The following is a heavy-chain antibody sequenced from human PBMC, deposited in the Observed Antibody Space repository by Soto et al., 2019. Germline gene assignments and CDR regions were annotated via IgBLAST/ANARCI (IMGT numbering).Heavy chain of an antibody. J-gene: IGHJ4*02. D-gene: IGHD5-12*01. CDR2: ISSSGSTI. Sequence: PGVSLRLSCAASGFTFSDYYMSWIRQAPGKGLEWVSYISSSGSTIYYADSVKGRFTISRDNAKNSLYLQMNSLRAEDTAVYYCARDFTKWLRYRVSDYYFDYWGQGTLVTVSS. V-gene: IGHV3-11*01. CDR3: ARDFTKWLRYRVSDYYFDY. CDR1: GFTFSDYY.